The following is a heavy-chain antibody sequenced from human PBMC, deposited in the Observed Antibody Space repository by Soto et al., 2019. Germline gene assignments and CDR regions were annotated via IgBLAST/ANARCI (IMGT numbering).Heavy chain of an antibody. CDR1: GFTFSSYA. J-gene: IGHJ4*02. CDR3: AKSLCSSTSCYPGRYYFDY. CDR2: ISGSGGST. D-gene: IGHD2-2*01. V-gene: IGHV3-23*01. Sequence: GGSLRLSCAASGFTFSSYAMSWVRQAPGKGLEWVSAISGSGGSTYYADYVKGRFTISRDNSKNTLYLKMKSLRAEDTAVYYCAKSLCSSTSCYPGRYYFDYWGQGTLVTVSS.